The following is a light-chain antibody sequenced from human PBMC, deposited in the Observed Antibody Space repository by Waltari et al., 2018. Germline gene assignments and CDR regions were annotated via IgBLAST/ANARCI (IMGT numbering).Light chain of an antibody. CDR1: SSNIGSTT. V-gene: IGLV1-44*01. Sequence: QSVLTQSPSASGTPGQRVTISCSGSSSNIGSTTVNWYQQLLGTAPNLLIYNDNQRPSGVPERFSGSKSGTSASLAISGLQSEDEADYYCAAWDASLNGWVFGGGTTLTVL. CDR2: NDN. CDR3: AAWDASLNGWV. J-gene: IGLJ3*02.